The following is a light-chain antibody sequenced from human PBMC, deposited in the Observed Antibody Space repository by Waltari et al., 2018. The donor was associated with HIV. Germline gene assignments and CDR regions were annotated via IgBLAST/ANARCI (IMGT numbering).Light chain of an antibody. CDR2: PGR. CDR1: KLGDKY. V-gene: IGLV3-1*01. Sequence: SYEVTQPPSVSVSPGQTASIVCSGDKLGDKYACWYQQKPGQSPGLVICPGRKRPSGIPGRFSGSKAGNTATLTISGTQAMDEADYYCQAWDTNTWVFGGGTKLTVL. J-gene: IGLJ3*02. CDR3: QAWDTNTWV.